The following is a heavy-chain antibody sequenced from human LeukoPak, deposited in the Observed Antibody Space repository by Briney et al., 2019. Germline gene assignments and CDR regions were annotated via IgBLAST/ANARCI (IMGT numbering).Heavy chain of an antibody. J-gene: IGHJ6*02. V-gene: IGHV3-30*03. D-gene: IGHD1-1*01. CDR2: ISYDGSNK. Sequence: TGGSLRLSCAASGFSFSSYGMHWVRQPPGKGLEWVAFISYDGSNKYYADSVKSRFTISRDNSQNTVYLQMNSLRGEDTAVYYCARDGTSYGMDVWGQGTTVTVSS. CDR3: ARDGTSYGMDV. CDR1: GFSFSSYG.